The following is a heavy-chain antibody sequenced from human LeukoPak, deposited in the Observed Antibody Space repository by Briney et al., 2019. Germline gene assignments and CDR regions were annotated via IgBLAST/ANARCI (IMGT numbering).Heavy chain of an antibody. Sequence: AGGSLRLSCAASGFTFSSYAMSWVRQAPGKGLEWVSAISGSGGSTYYADSVKGRFTISREHSKNTLYLQMNSLRAEDTAVYYCAKGNMVATGYRDYWCQGTLVTVSA. V-gene: IGHV3-23*01. D-gene: IGHD5-12*01. J-gene: IGHJ4*02. CDR2: ISGSGGST. CDR1: GFTFSSYA. CDR3: AKGNMVATGYRDY.